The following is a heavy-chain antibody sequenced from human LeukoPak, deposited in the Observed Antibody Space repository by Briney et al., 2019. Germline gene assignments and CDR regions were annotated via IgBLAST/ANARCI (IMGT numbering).Heavy chain of an antibody. CDR1: GGSISSTSY. CDR3: ARQEVGAGYCSSTSCAEPHWFDP. J-gene: IGHJ5*02. CDR2: ILYSRST. Sequence: SETLSLTCIVSGGSISSTSYWGCIRQPPGKGLEGIGTILYSRSTFYNPSLKSRVTISVDTSKNPFSLKLNSVTAADTAVYYCARQEVGAGYCSSTSCAEPHWFDPWGQGTLVTVSS. V-gene: IGHV4-39*01. D-gene: IGHD2-2*01.